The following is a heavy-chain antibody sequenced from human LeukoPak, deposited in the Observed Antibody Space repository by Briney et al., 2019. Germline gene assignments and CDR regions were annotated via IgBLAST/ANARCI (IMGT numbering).Heavy chain of an antibody. CDR1: GFTFSSYA. CDR2: ISGSGGST. J-gene: IGHJ1*01. CDR3: ARDLPRGYCSGGSCYSLPEYFQH. Sequence: GGSLRLSCAASGFTFSSYAMSWVRQAPGKGLEWVSAISGSGGSTYYADSVKGRFTISRDNAKNSLYLQMNSLRAEDTAVYYCARDLPRGYCSGGSCYSLPEYFQHWGQGTLVTVSS. D-gene: IGHD2-15*01. V-gene: IGHV3-23*01.